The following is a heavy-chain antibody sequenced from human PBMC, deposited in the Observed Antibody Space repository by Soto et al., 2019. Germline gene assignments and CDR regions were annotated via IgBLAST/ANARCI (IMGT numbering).Heavy chain of an antibody. V-gene: IGHV3-23*01. CDR3: AKDREVRGLIPNWFDP. CDR1: GFTFSSYA. D-gene: IGHD3-10*01. Sequence: LRLSCAASGFTFSSYAMSWVRQAPGKGLEWVSAISGSGGSTYYADSVKGRFTISRDNSKNTLYLQMNSLRAEDTAVYYCAKDREVRGLIPNWFDPWGQGTLVTVSS. J-gene: IGHJ5*02. CDR2: ISGSGGST.